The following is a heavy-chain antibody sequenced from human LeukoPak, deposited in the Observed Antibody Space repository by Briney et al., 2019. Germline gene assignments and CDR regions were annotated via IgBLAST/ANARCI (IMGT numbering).Heavy chain of an antibody. CDR3: AREWGSGWYHY. CDR1: GGSISSSNW. J-gene: IGHJ4*02. Sequence: PSETLSLTCAVSGGSISSSNWWSWVRQPPGKGLEWIGEIYHSGSTNYNPSLKSRVTISVDTSKNQFSLKLSSVTAADTAVYYCAREWGSGWYHYWGQGTLVTVSS. CDR2: IYHSGST. V-gene: IGHV4-4*02. D-gene: IGHD6-19*01.